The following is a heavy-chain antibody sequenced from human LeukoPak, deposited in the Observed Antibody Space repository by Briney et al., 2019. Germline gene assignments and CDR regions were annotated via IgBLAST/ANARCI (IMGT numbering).Heavy chain of an antibody. J-gene: IGHJ6*02. Sequence: GGSLRLSCAASGFTFSSYSMNWVRQAPGKGLEWVSSISSGSSYIYYADSVKGRFTISRDNSKNTLYLQMNSLRAEDTAVYYCARVQGPGSHYYYYGMDVWGQGTTVTVSS. CDR2: ISSGSSYI. CDR1: GFTFSSYS. V-gene: IGHV3-21*01. CDR3: ARVQGPGSHYYYYGMDV. D-gene: IGHD3-10*01.